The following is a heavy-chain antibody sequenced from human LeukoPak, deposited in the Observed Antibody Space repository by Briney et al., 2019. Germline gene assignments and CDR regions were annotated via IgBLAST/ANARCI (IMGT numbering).Heavy chain of an antibody. CDR1: GFTFSSYS. J-gene: IGHJ4*02. CDR2: ISSSSSYI. CDR3: ATEVLRYFDWLLRTDQIEHREFDY. Sequence: GGSLRLSCAASGFTFSSYSMNWDRQAPGKGLEWVSSISSSSSYIYYADSVKGRFTISRDNAKNSLYLQMNSLRAEDTAVYYCATEVLRYFDWLLRTDQIEHREFDYWGQGTLVTVSS. V-gene: IGHV3-21*01. D-gene: IGHD3-9*01.